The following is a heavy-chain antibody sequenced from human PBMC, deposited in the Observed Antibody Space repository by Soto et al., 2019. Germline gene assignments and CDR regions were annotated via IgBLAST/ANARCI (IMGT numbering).Heavy chain of an antibody. D-gene: IGHD3-16*02. J-gene: IGHJ4*02. V-gene: IGHV4-34*01. CDR1: GGSFSGYY. CDR2: INHSGST. CDR3: ARGQGDYVWGSYRLYYFGC. Sequence: SETLSLTCAVYGGSFSGYYWSWIRQPPGKGLEWIGEINHSGSTNYNPSLKSRVTISVDTSKNQFSLKLSSVTAADTAVYYCARGQGDYVWGSYRLYYFGCWGQGTLGTVSS.